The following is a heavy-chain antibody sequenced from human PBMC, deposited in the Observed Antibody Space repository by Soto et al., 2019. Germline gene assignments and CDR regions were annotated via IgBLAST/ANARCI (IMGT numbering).Heavy chain of an antibody. D-gene: IGHD2-8*02. J-gene: IGHJ1*01. CDR1: GYTFTGYY. V-gene: IGHV1-2*04. Sequence: ASVKVSCKASGYTFTGYYMRWVRQAPGQGLEWMGWINPNSGGTNYAQKFQGWVTMTRDTSISTAYMELSRLRSDDTAVYYCARVSSPTGAEYFQHWGQGTLVTVSS. CDR2: INPNSGGT. CDR3: ARVSSPTGAEYFQH.